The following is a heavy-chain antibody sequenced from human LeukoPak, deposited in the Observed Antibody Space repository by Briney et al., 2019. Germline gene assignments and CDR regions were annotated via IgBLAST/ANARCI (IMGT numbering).Heavy chain of an antibody. CDR1: GYSLLEVA. CDR2: FDPEDGEDGET. V-gene: IGHV1-24*01. Sequence: ASVKVSCKVSGYSLLEVAMHWVRQAPGKGLEWVGRFDPEDGEDGETHYAQKLQGRVTMTEDASTDTAYMELKSLRSEDTAVYYCAMTDRYAGRPFDYWGQGTLVTVSS. J-gene: IGHJ4*02. D-gene: IGHD5-12*01. CDR3: AMTDRYAGRPFDY.